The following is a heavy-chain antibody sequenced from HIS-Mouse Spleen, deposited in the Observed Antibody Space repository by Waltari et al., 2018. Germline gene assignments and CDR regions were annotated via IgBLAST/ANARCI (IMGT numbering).Heavy chain of an antibody. J-gene: IGHJ2*01. CDR2: IYYSGST. V-gene: IGHV4-39*07. CDR1: GGSISSSSYY. D-gene: IGHD6-13*01. CDR3: AREIPYSSSWYDWYFDL. Sequence: QLQLQESGPGLVKPSETLSLTCTVSGGSISSSSYYWCRIRQLPGKGLEWIGSIYYSGSTYYNPSLKSRVTISVDTSKNQFSLKLSSVTAADTAVYYCAREIPYSSSWYDWYFDLWGRGTLVTVSS.